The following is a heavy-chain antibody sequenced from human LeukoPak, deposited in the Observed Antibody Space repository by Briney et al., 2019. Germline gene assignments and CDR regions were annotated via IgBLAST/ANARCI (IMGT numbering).Heavy chain of an antibody. CDR2: IIPIFGTA. Sequence: ASVKVSCKASGGTFSSYAISWVRQAPGQGLEWMGGIIPIFGTANYAQKFQGRVTITTDESTSTAYMELSSLRSEDTAVYYCARADCSSTNCYTDDAFDIWGQGTMVTVSS. J-gene: IGHJ3*02. CDR3: ARADCSSTNCYTDDAFDI. CDR1: GGTFSSYA. V-gene: IGHV1-69*05. D-gene: IGHD2-2*02.